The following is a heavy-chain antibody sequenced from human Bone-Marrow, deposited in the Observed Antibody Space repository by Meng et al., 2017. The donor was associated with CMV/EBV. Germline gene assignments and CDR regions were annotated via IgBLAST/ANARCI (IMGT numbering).Heavy chain of an antibody. CDR2: IYYSGST. CDR3: ARDASRGYYYYGMDV. Sequence: GSLRLCCTVSGGSISSYYWSWIRQPPGKGLECIGYIYYSGSTNYNPSLKSRVTISVDTSKNQFSLKLTSVTAADTAVYYCARDASRGYYYYGMDVWGQAITVTVSS. V-gene: IGHV4-59*01. J-gene: IGHJ6*02. CDR1: GGSISSYY.